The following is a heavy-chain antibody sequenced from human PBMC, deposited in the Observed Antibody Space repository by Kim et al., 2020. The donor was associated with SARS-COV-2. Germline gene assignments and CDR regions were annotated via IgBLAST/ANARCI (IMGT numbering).Heavy chain of an antibody. CDR3: ARHPAYSTYHSIYFDY. D-gene: IGHD2-8*01. J-gene: IGHJ4*02. V-gene: IGHV4-39*01. Sequence: SLKSRVTRSADTSKNQFSLKLSSVTAADTAVYYCARHPAYSTYHSIYFDYWGQGTLVTVSS.